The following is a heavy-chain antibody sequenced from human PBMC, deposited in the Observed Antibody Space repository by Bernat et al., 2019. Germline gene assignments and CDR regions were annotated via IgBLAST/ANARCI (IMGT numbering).Heavy chain of an antibody. Sequence: QVQLVESGGGVVQPGRSLRLSCAASGFTFSSYGMHWVRQAPGKGLEWVAVIWYDGSNKYYADSVKGRVTISRNNSKNTLYLQINSLRAEDTAVYYCARVGGPSCYYYYGMDVWGQGTTVTVSS. V-gene: IGHV3-33*01. CDR1: GFTFSSYG. CDR3: ARVGGPSCYYYYGMDV. J-gene: IGHJ6*02. CDR2: IWYDGSNK. D-gene: IGHD1-26*01.